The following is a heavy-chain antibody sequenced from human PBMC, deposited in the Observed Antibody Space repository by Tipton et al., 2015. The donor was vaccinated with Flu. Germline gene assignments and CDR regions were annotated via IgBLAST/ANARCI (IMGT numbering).Heavy chain of an antibody. CDR1: GDSISSDYF. J-gene: IGHJ5*02. D-gene: IGHD4-11*01. CDR3: ARRDFSNYVSDPKNWFDP. CDR2: IHRSGST. V-gene: IGHV4-38-2*01. Sequence: TLSLTCAVSGDSISSDYFWDWIRRPPGKGLEWIATIHRSGSTNYNPSLRSRVTISVDTSKNQFPLEMRSVTASDMAVYYCARRDFSNYVSDPKNWFDPWGQGTLVTVSS.